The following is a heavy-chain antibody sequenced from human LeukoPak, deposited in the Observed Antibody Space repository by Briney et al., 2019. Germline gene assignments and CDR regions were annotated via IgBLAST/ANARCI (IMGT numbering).Heavy chain of an antibody. CDR1: GDSISSYY. CDR2: IYYTGNT. Sequence: SETLSLTCTVSGDSISSYYWSWIRQPPGKGLECIGYIYYTGNTNYNPYLKSRVTISVDTSKNKFSLKVSSVTAADTAVYYCARVNGDYVFGDYIDYWGQGTLVTASS. D-gene: IGHD4-17*01. J-gene: IGHJ4*02. CDR3: ARVNGDYVFGDYIDY. V-gene: IGHV4-59*01.